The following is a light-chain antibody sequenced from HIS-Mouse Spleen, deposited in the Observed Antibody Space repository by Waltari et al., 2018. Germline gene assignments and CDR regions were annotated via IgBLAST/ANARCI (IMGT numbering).Light chain of an antibody. CDR3: AAWDDSLNGVV. J-gene: IGLJ2*01. CDR1: SSNIGSNT. Sequence: SGTPGQRVTISCSGSSSNIGSNTVNWYQQLPGTAPKLLIYSNNQRPSGVPDRFSGSKSGTSASLAISGLQSEDEADYYCAAWDDSLNGVVFGGGTKLTVL. CDR2: SNN. V-gene: IGLV1-44*01.